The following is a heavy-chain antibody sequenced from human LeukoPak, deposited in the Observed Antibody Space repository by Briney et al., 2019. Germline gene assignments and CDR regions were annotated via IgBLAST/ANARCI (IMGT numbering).Heavy chain of an antibody. D-gene: IGHD3-16*01. CDR2: ILFDGTKK. Sequence: GGSLRLSCAASGFTFSRYAMHWVRQAPGKGLEWVAVILFDGTKKYYADSVKGRFTISRDNSKNTLYLQMNSLRTDDTAVYYCARSNNDGDYLGVGFDYWGQGTLVTVSS. J-gene: IGHJ4*02. CDR3: ARSNNDGDYLGVGFDY. CDR1: GFTFSRYA. V-gene: IGHV3-30-3*01.